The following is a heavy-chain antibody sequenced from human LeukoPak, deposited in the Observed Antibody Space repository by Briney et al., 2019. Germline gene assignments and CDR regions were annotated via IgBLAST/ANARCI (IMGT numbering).Heavy chain of an antibody. Sequence: GGSLRLSCAASGFTFSSYDMHWVRQAPGKGLEYVSAISTNGGSTDYANSVKGRFTISRDNSKNTLYLQMGSLRAEDMAVYYCAREGNNMCAFDIRGQGTVVTVSS. CDR3: AREGNNMCAFDI. J-gene: IGHJ3*02. V-gene: IGHV3-64*01. CDR2: ISTNGGST. CDR1: GFTFSSYD. D-gene: IGHD2/OR15-2a*01.